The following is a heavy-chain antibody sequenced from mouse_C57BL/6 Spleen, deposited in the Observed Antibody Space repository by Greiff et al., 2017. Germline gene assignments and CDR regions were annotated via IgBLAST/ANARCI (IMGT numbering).Heavy chain of an antibody. Sequence: EVKLVESGGGLVKPGGSLKLSCAASGFTFSSYTMSWVRQTPEKRLEWVATISGGGGNTYYPDSVKGRFTISRDNAKNTLYLQMSSLRSEDTALYYCARQTGPFDYGGQGTTLTVSS. CDR3: ARQTGPFDY. CDR2: ISGGGGNT. D-gene: IGHD4-1*01. CDR1: GFTFSSYT. V-gene: IGHV5-9*01. J-gene: IGHJ2*01.